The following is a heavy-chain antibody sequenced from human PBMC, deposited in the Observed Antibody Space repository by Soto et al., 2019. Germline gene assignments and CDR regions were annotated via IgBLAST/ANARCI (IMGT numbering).Heavy chain of an antibody. J-gene: IGHJ4*02. V-gene: IGHV3-13*01. CDR1: GFTFSGID. CDR3: ARDPPSSGATHNSFDY. CDR2: IGTADDT. Sequence: GGSLRLSCEGSGFTFSGIDMHWVRQPTGKGLEWVSTIGTADDTYYAVSVKGRFTISRDRAKNSLSLEMNSLRAGDTAVYFCARDPPSSGATHNSFDYWGQGTLVTVSS. D-gene: IGHD2-15*01.